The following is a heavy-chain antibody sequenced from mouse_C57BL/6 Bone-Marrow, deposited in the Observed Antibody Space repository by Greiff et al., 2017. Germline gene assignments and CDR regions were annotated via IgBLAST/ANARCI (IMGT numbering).Heavy chain of an antibody. D-gene: IGHD1-1*01. CDR1: GFTFSSYG. CDR2: ISSGGSYT. J-gene: IGHJ2*01. Sequence: EVMLVESGGDLVKPGGSLKLSCAASGFTFSSYGMSWVRQTPDKRLAWVATISSGGSYTYYPDSVKGRFTISRDNAKNTLYLQMSSLKSEDTSMYYCARRGYGSSSLYYFDYWGQGTTLTVSS. CDR3: ARRGYGSSSLYYFDY. V-gene: IGHV5-6*02.